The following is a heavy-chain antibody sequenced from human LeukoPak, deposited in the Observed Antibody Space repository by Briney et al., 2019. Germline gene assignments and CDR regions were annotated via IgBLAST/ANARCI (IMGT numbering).Heavy chain of an antibody. Sequence: GGSLRLSCAASGFTVSSNYMSWVRQAPGKGLEWVSSISSSSSYIYYADSVKGRFTISRDNAKNSLYLQMNSLRAEDTAVYYCARDSRPIDYWGQGTLVTVSS. CDR1: GFTVSSNY. CDR2: ISSSSSYI. J-gene: IGHJ4*02. V-gene: IGHV3-21*01. CDR3: ARDSRPIDY.